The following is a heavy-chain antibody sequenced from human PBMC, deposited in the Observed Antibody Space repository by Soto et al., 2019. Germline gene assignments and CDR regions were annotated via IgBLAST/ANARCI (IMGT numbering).Heavy chain of an antibody. D-gene: IGHD6-19*01. CDR3: ARAGRGIAVAGGNYFDY. V-gene: IGHV3-30*03. Sequence: PGGSLRLSCAASGFTFSSYGIHWVRQAPGKGLEWVAVISYDGSNKYYADSVKGRFTISRDNSKNTLYLQMNSLRAEDTAVYYCARAGRGIAVAGGNYFDYWGQGTLVTVSS. CDR1: GFTFSSYG. CDR2: ISYDGSNK. J-gene: IGHJ4*02.